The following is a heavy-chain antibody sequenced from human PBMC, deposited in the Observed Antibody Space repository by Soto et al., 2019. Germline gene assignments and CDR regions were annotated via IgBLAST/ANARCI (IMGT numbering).Heavy chain of an antibody. CDR3: ARDRSPHYGSGSYYPSPFGYYYYGMDV. V-gene: IGHV3-21*01. Sequence: TGGSLRLSCAASGFTFSSYSMNWVRQAPGKGLEWVSSISSSSSYIYYADSVKGRFTISRDNAKNSLYLQMNSLRAEDTAVYYCARDRSPHYGSGSYYPSPFGYYYYGMDVWGQGTTVTVSS. CDR1: GFTFSSYS. J-gene: IGHJ6*02. D-gene: IGHD3-10*01. CDR2: ISSSSSYI.